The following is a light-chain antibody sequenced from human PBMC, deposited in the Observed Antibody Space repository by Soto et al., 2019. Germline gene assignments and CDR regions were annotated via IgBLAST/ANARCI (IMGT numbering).Light chain of an antibody. CDR1: SSNIGAAYD. V-gene: IGLV1-40*01. J-gene: IGLJ3*02. CDR2: GNN. Sequence: QSVLPQPPSVSGAPGQKVTISCTRSSSNIGAAYDVHWYQHLPGTAPKLLIYGNNNRPSGVPDRFSGSKSGTSASLAITGLQAEDEADYSCQSYDSSLSGWVFGGGTQLTVL. CDR3: QSYDSSLSGWV.